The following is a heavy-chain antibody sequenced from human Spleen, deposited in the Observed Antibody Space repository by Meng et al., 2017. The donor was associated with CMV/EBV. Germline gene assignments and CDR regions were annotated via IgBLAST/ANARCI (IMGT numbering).Heavy chain of an antibody. J-gene: IGHJ6*02. V-gene: IGHV1-8*03. D-gene: IGHD6-13*01. CDR2: MNPNSGNT. CDR3: ARTGIAASGPGYYNGLDV. Sequence: ASVKVSCKASGYAFSSYDINWVRQATGQGLEWMGWMNPNSGNTGYAQKFQGRVTITRNTSISTAYMELSSLRSEDTAVYYCARTGIAASGPGYYNGLDVWGQGTTVTVSS. CDR1: GYAFSSYD.